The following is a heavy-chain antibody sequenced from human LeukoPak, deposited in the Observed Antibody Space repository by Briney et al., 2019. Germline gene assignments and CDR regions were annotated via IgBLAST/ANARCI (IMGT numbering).Heavy chain of an antibody. D-gene: IGHD3-10*01. J-gene: IGHJ4*02. Sequence: GGSLRLSCAASGFTFSDYYMSWIRQAPGKGLEWVSYISSSGSTIYYADSVKGRFTISRDNAKNSLYLQMNSLRAEDTAVYYCAKDHGSGSRDFDYWGQGTLVTVSS. CDR3: AKDHGSGSRDFDY. CDR1: GFTFSDYY. CDR2: ISSSGSTI. V-gene: IGHV3-11*01.